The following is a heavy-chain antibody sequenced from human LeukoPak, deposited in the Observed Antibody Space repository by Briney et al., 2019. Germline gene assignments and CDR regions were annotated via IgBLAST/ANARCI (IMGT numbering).Heavy chain of an antibody. Sequence: PGGSLRLSCVDSGFTFSGHWMSWVRQAPGKGLEWVANIKQDGSEKYYVDSVKGRFTISRDNAKNSLYLQMNSLRAEDTAVYYCARARWEQLSRWYFDYWGQGTLVTVSS. CDR1: GFTFSGHW. D-gene: IGHD1-26*01. J-gene: IGHJ4*02. CDR3: ARARWEQLSRWYFDY. V-gene: IGHV3-7*01. CDR2: IKQDGSEK.